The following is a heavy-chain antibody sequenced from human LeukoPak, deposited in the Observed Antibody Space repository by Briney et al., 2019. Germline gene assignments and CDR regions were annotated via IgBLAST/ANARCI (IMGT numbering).Heavy chain of an antibody. D-gene: IGHD6-19*01. V-gene: IGHV1-2*06. CDR3: ARDLRRVAVAYY. CDR2: INPNSGGT. CDR1: GYTFSDYY. Sequence: ASVKVSCKASGYTFSDYYIHWVRQAPGQGLEWMGRINPNSGGTNFAQNFQGRVTMTRDTSISTAYMELSRLRSDDTAVYYCARDLRRVAVAYYWGQGTLVTVSS. J-gene: IGHJ4*02.